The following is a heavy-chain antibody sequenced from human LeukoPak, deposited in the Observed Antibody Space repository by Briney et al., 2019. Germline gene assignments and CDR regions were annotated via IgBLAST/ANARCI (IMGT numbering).Heavy chain of an antibody. CDR2: IYYSGST. D-gene: IGHD3-9*01. CDR3: ARAPDPTYYDILTGPYYFDY. CDR1: GGSISSGGYY. V-gene: IGHV4-31*03. J-gene: IGHJ4*02. Sequence: SETLSLTCTVSGGSISSGGYYWSWIRQHPGKGLECIGYIYYSGSTYYNPSLKSRVTISVDTSKNQFSLKLSSVTAADTAVYYCARAPDPTYYDILTGPYYFDYWGQGTLVTVSS.